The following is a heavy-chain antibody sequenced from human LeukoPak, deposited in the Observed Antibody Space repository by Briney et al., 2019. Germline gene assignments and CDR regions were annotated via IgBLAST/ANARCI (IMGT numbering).Heavy chain of an antibody. CDR2: INPSGGST. Sequence: ASVKVSCKASGYTFTSYYMHWVRLAPGQGLEWMGIINPSGGSTSYAQKFQGRVTMTRDTSTSTVYMELSSLRSEDTAVYYCARDGRPYYYDSSGYPDYWGQGTLVTVSS. J-gene: IGHJ4*02. V-gene: IGHV1-46*01. CDR3: ARDGRPYYYDSSGYPDY. D-gene: IGHD3-22*01. CDR1: GYTFTSYY.